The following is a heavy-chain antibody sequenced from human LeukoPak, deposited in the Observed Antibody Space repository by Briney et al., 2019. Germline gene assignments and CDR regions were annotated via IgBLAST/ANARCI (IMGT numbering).Heavy chain of an antibody. CDR3: ARGARYYYDSSGYGY. D-gene: IGHD3-22*01. CDR1: GDSIGSFY. Sequence: SETLSLTCTVSGDSIGSFYWSWIRQPPGKGLEWIGYISYSVSTNYNPSLKSRVTMSVETSKNQFSLKLSSVTAADTAVYYCARGARYYYDSSGYGYWGQGTLVTVSS. J-gene: IGHJ4*02. CDR2: ISYSVST. V-gene: IGHV4-59*12.